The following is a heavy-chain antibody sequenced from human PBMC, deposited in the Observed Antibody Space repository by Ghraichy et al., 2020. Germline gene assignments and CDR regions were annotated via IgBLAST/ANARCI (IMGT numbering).Heavy chain of an antibody. CDR1: GFTFSSYA. CDR2: ISGSGGST. Sequence: GESLNISCAASGFTFSSYAMSWVRQAPGKGLEWVSAISGSGGSTYYADSVKGRFTISRDNSKNTLYLQMNSLRAEDTAVYYCAKEAYDYYYYGMDVWGQGTTVTVSS. V-gene: IGHV3-23*01. D-gene: IGHD4-17*01. J-gene: IGHJ6*02. CDR3: AKEAYDYYYYGMDV.